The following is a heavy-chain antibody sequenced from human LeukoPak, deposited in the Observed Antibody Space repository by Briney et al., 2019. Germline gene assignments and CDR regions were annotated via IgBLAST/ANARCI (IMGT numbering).Heavy chain of an antibody. Sequence: SETLSLTCAVYGGSFSGYYWSWIRQPPGKGLEWIGEINHSGSTNYNPSLKGRVTISVDTSKNQFSLKLSSVTAADTAVYYCARDLSGWSPFDYWGQGTLVTVSS. J-gene: IGHJ4*02. CDR1: GGSFSGYY. CDR3: ARDLSGWSPFDY. CDR2: INHSGST. D-gene: IGHD6-19*01. V-gene: IGHV4-34*01.